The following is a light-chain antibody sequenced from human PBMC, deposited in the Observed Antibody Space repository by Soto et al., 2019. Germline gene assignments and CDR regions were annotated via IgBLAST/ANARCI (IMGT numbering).Light chain of an antibody. J-gene: IGKJ2*01. V-gene: IGKV1-5*03. Sequence: DIQMTQSPSTLSASVGDRVTITCRASQSINSWLAWYQQKPGKAPKLLSYKASSLESGVPSRFSGSGSGTEFALTITSLQPDDFATYYCQHYNTYPYTFGQGTRLEIK. CDR1: QSINSW. CDR3: QHYNTYPYT. CDR2: KAS.